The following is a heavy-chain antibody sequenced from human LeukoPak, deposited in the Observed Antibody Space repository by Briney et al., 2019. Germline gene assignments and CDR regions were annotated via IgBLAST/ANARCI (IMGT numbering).Heavy chain of an antibody. CDR3: ARCVTIFGVVTYYFDY. Sequence: SEIRSLTCAFYGGSFSGDYWSWIRQPPGKGLEWIGEINHSGSTNYNPSLKSRVTISVDTSKNQFSLKLSSVTAADTAVYYCARCVTIFGVVTYYFDYWGQGTLVTVSS. J-gene: IGHJ4*02. D-gene: IGHD3-3*01. CDR2: INHSGST. V-gene: IGHV4-34*01. CDR1: GGSFSGDY.